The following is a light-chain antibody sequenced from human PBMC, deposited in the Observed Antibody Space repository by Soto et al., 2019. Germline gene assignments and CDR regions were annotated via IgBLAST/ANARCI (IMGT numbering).Light chain of an antibody. CDR3: QQYGSSTRT. CDR1: QSVSSSY. V-gene: IGKV3-20*01. J-gene: IGKJ1*01. Sequence: EIALTQSPGTLSSSPGERATLSCRASQSVSSSYLAWYQKKPGQDPRLLIYGASSRATGIPDRFSGSGSGTDFNLTISRLETEDFAVYDCQQYGSSTRTFGQGTKVDIK. CDR2: GAS.